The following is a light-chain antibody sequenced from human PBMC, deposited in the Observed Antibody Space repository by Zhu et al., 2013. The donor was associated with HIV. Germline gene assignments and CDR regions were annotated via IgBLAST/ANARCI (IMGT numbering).Light chain of an antibody. V-gene: IGKV3-20*01. CDR3: QQYGHSPET. CDR1: QSISRTY. CDR2: DAS. Sequence: PGERATLSCRASQSISRTYLAWYQQKPGQAPRLLIYDASSRATGIPDRFSGSGSGTDFALTISRLEPEDFAVYYCQQYGHSPETFGQGTKVEI. J-gene: IGKJ1*01.